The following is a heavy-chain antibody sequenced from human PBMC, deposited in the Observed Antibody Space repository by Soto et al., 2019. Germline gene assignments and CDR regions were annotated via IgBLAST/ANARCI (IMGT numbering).Heavy chain of an antibody. CDR1: GFSFSNFY. CDR3: ARVGRPYGVDV. Sequence: EAQLVESGGGLVQPGGSLRLYCAASGFSFSNFYMHWVRQAPGKVLVWVSRINSDGSSTTYADSVKGRFTISRDNAKNTLYLQMNSLRGEDTAVDYCARVGRPYGVDVWGQGTTVTVSS. V-gene: IGHV3-74*01. J-gene: IGHJ6*02. CDR2: INSDGSST.